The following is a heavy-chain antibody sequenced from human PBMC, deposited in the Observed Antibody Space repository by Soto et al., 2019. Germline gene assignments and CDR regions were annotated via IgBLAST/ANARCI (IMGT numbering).Heavy chain of an antibody. CDR1: GGSISSGDYW. D-gene: IGHD1-1*01. V-gene: IGHV4-30-4*08. CDR2: MSSTGNT. J-gene: IGHJ3*02. CDR3: ARDRPGTGRNAFDI. Sequence: QVQLQESGPGLVKPSQTLTLTCTVSGGSISSGDYWWSWIRQPPGKGLEWIGYMSSTGNTYYRPSLKSRVTISVDTSKIQFSLKVSSVTAADTAVYYCARDRPGTGRNAFDIWGQGTMVTVSS.